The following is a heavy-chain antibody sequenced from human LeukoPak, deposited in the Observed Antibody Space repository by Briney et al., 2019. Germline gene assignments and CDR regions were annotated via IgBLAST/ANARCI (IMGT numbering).Heavy chain of an antibody. CDR1: GYTFTSYG. CDR2: ISAYNGNT. V-gene: IGHV1-18*01. CDR3: AREVGATSAFDI. D-gene: IGHD1-26*01. J-gene: IGHJ3*02. Sequence: ASVKVSSKPAGYTFTSYGISWVRPPPGHGSEWMGWISAYNGNTNYAQKLQGRVTMTTDTSTSTAYMELRSLRSDDTAVYYCAREVGATSAFDIWGQGTMVTVSS.